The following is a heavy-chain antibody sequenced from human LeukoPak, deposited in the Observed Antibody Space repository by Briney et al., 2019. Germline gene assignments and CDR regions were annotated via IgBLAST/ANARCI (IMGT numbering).Heavy chain of an antibody. D-gene: IGHD3-16*01. V-gene: IGHV4-59*12. CDR3: ARDTPQQVGVPFDV. CDR1: GDPLNTYY. Sequence: PSETLSLTCTVSGDPLNTYYWTWIRQPPGKQLEWLGYIYYSGSANYNPSLKGRLTMSIDTSKNQFSLRLTSVTAADTAVYYCARDTPQQVGVPFDVWGQGTMVTVSS. J-gene: IGHJ3*01. CDR2: IYYSGSA.